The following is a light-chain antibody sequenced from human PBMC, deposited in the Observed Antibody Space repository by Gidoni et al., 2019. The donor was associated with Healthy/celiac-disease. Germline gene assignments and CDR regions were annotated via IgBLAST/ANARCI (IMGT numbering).Light chain of an antibody. J-gene: IGKJ4*01. CDR1: QSVSSY. Sequence: EILLTQSPATLSLSPGERATLSCRASQSVSSYLAWYQQKHGQAPRLLIYDASNRATGIPARFSGSGSGTEFTLTISSLEPEDFAVYYCQQRSNWPRLTFGGGTKVEIK. CDR2: DAS. CDR3: QQRSNWPRLT. V-gene: IGKV3-11*01.